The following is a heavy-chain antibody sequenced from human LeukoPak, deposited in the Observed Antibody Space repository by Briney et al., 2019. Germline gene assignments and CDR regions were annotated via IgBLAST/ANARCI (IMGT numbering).Heavy chain of an antibody. D-gene: IGHD3-16*01. Sequence: SGGSLRLSCAASGFTFSTYAMSWVRQAPGKGLEWVSLITSGRGAHYGDSVKGRFTISRDNSKNTLYLQMNSLRAEDTAVYYCAKDGGDSPGHELFDYRGQGTLVTVSS. V-gene: IGHV3-23*01. CDR1: GFTFSTYA. CDR3: AKDGGDSPGHELFDY. J-gene: IGHJ4*02. CDR2: ITSGRGA.